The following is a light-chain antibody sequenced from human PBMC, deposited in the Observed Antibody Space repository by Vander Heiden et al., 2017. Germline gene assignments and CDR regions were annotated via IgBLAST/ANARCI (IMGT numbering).Light chain of an antibody. CDR3: QQYNNWPPYT. CDR2: GAS. Sequence: EVVMTQSPASLSVSPGERVTLSCRASQSVSSNLAWYQQKPGQGPSLLIYGASTRATGIPARFSGSGSGTEFTLTISSLQSEDFAIYFCQQYNNWPPYTFGQGTKLEMK. V-gene: IGKV3D-15*01. J-gene: IGKJ2*01. CDR1: QSVSSN.